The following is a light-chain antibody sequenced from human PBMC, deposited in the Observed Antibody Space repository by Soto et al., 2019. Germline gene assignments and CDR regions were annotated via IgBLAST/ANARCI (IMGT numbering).Light chain of an antibody. J-gene: IGKJ5*01. Sequence: DIVLTQSPGTLSLSPGERATLSCRASQRVSSYLAWYQQKPGQAPSLLIYDASNRATGIPARFSGSGSGTDFTLTISSLEPEDFAVYYCQQRSNWPITFGQGTRLEIK. CDR2: DAS. CDR1: QRVSSY. V-gene: IGKV3-11*01. CDR3: QQRSNWPIT.